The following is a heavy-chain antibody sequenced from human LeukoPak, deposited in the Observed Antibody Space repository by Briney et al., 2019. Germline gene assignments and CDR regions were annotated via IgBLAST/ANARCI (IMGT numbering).Heavy chain of an antibody. J-gene: IGHJ4*02. Sequence: PGGSLRLSCAASGFTFSSYAMSWVRQAPGKGLEWVSAISGSGGSTYYADSVKGRFTISRDNSKNTLYLQMNSLRAEDTAVYYCAKDSLLAAAGTFYFDYWGQGTLVTVSS. CDR3: AKDSLLAAAGTFYFDY. CDR1: GFTFSSYA. V-gene: IGHV3-23*01. D-gene: IGHD6-13*01. CDR2: ISGSGGST.